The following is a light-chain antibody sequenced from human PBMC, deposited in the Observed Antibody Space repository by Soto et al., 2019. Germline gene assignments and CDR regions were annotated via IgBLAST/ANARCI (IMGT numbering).Light chain of an antibody. V-gene: IGKV3-20*01. Sequence: EIVLTQSPGTLSVSPGERATLSCRASETISSVKLAWYQQKPGQPPSLLLYGTFSRATGIPDRFSGSGSGKDFTLTISRLEPEDSAIYYCQQYGSWTFGQGTKVEI. CDR3: QQYGSWT. CDR1: ETISSVK. CDR2: GTF. J-gene: IGKJ1*01.